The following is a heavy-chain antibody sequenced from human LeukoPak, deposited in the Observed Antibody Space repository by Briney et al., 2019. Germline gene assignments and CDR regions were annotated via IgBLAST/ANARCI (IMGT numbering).Heavy chain of an antibody. CDR3: VRDRLPYCSSTSCPGGH. CDR1: GYTFTSYG. Sequence: ASVKVSCKASGYTFTSYGISWVRQAPGQGLEWMGWISAYNGNTNYAQKLQGRVTMTTDTSTSTAYMELRSLRSDDTAVYYCVRDRLPYCSSTSCPGGHWGQGTLVTVSS. CDR2: ISAYNGNT. D-gene: IGHD2-2*01. V-gene: IGHV1-18*01. J-gene: IGHJ1*01.